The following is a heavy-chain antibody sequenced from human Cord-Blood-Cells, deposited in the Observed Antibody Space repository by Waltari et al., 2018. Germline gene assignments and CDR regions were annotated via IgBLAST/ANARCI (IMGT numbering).Heavy chain of an antibody. CDR1: GFTFSSYA. V-gene: IGHV3-23*01. CDR2: ISGSGGST. Sequence: EVQLLESGGGLVQPGGSLRLPCAGSGFTFSSYAISWGGQAPGKGLGWVPAISGSGGSTYYADSVKGRFTISRDNSKNTLYLQMNSLRAEDTAVYYCAKDPTGEPYFDYWGQGTLVTVSS. D-gene: IGHD7-27*01. CDR3: AKDPTGEPYFDY. J-gene: IGHJ4*02.